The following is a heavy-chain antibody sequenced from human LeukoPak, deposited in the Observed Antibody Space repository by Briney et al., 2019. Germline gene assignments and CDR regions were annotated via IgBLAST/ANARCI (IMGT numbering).Heavy chain of an antibody. CDR2: INHSGST. CDR1: GGSISSYY. V-gene: IGHV4-34*01. J-gene: IGHJ6*03. CDR3: ARTGRITIFGVVITYYYYYYMDV. Sequence: SETLSLTCTVSGGSISSYYWSWIRQPPGKGLEWIGEINHSGSTNYNPSLKSRVTISVDTSKNQFSLKLSSVTAADTAVYYCARTGRITIFGVVITYYYYYYMDVWGKGTTVTVSS. D-gene: IGHD3-3*01.